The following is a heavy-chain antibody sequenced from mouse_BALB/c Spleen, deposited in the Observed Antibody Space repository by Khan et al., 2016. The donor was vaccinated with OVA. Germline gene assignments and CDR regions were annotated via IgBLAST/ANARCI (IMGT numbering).Heavy chain of an antibody. CDR1: VYIFTSYW. V-gene: IGHV1S132*01. D-gene: IGHD2-3*01. J-gene: IGHJ2*01. CDR3: ARDDALYYFDY. CDR2: IYPGTDNT. Sequence: QVQLQQSEAELVRPGASVKLSCKPSVYIFTSYWIHWVKQRPGQGLEWIARIYPGTDNTYYNDKIKDKATLTADKSSSTAYMQLSSLKSEDSAVYFCARDDALYYFDYWGQGTTLTVSA.